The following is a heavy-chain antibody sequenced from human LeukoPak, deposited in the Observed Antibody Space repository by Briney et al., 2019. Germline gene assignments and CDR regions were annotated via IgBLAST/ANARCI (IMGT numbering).Heavy chain of an antibody. CDR1: GFTVSSNY. CDR3: ARGGADFGLYYFDY. Sequence: GGSLRLSCAASGFTVSSNYMTWVRQAPGKGLEWVSVIYSGGSTYYADSEKGRFTISRDNSKNTLYLQMNSLRAEDTAVYYCARGGADFGLYYFDYWGQGTLVTVSS. J-gene: IGHJ4*02. CDR2: IYSGGST. D-gene: IGHD3-10*01. V-gene: IGHV3-53*01.